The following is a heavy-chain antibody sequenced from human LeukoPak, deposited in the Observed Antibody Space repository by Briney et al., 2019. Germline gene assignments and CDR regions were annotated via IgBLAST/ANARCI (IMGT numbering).Heavy chain of an antibody. CDR2: ISASDGTT. CDR1: GYSFSIYG. J-gene: IGHJ4*02. D-gene: IGHD4-17*01. V-gene: IGHV1-18*01. CDR3: ARCGAAVTTHFSH. Sequence: ASVQVSCKASGYSFSIYGITWARQAPGQGLEYLGWISASDGTTNYAQKVQDRVTMTTDTSTSTAYLEMRSLRSEDTAVYYCARCGAAVTTHFSHWGQGTLVTVSS.